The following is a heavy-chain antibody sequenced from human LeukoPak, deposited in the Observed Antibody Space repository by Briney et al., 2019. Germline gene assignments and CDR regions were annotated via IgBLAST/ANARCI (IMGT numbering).Heavy chain of an antibody. CDR2: IYSSGII. D-gene: IGHD3-3*01. V-gene: IGHV4-4*07. CDR3: ARDTGKSGYPDY. J-gene: IGHJ4*02. Sequence: SETLSLTCTVSGGSISSYYWSWIRQPAGKAPEWIGRIYSSGIINYNPSLKSRVTMSLDNSKNQPSLKLSYVTAADTAVYYCARDTGKSGYPDYWGQGTLVTVSS. CDR1: GGSISSYY.